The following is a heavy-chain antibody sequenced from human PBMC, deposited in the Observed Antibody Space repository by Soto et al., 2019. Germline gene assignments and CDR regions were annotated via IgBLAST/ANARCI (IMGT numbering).Heavy chain of an antibody. CDR1: GFTFSSYG. Sequence: GGSLRLSCAASGFTFSSYGMHWVRQAPGKGLEWVAVIWYDGSNKYYADSVKGRFTISRDNSKNTLYLQMNSLRAEDTAVYYCARDRDDPLDISGPLGGMDEWRQGTTVTVSS. CDR2: IWYDGSNK. V-gene: IGHV3-33*01. D-gene: IGHD3-22*01. J-gene: IGHJ6*02. CDR3: ARDRDDPLDISGPLGGMDE.